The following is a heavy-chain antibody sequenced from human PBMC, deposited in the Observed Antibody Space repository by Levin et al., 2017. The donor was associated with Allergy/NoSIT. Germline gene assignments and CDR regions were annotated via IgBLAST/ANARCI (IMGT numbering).Heavy chain of an antibody. CDR2: IDGSGGGT. CDR1: GFPFSTYA. D-gene: IGHD1-20*01. CDR3: AKYGEISGSPPYYLEY. V-gene: IGHV3-23*01. J-gene: IGHJ4*02. Sequence: GGSLRLSCEASGFPFSTYALGWVRQAPARGLDWVASIDGSGGGTAYGDSVKGRFTISRDNSRNTVFLQMNSLRADDTAVYYCAKYGEISGSPPYYLEYWGQGILVTVSS.